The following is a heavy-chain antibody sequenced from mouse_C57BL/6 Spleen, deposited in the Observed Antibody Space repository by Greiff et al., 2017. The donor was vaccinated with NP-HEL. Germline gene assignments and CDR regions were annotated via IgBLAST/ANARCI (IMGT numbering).Heavy chain of an antibody. CDR1: GYTFTSYW. CDR3: ASYYYGSSYDYAMDY. J-gene: IGHJ4*01. CDR2: IYPGSGST. D-gene: IGHD1-1*01. V-gene: IGHV1-55*01. Sequence: QVQLKQSGAELVKPGASVKMSCKASGYTFTSYWITWVKQRPGQGLEWIGDIYPGSGSTNYNEKFKSKATLTVDTSSSTAYMQLSSLTSEDSAVYYCASYYYGSSYDYAMDYWGQGTSVTVSS.